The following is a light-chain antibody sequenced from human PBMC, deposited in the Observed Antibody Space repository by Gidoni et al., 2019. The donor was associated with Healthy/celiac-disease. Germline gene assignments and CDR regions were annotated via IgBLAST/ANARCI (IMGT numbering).Light chain of an antibody. V-gene: IGKV1-39*01. CDR2: AAS. CDR3: QQSYSTPQ. Sequence: DIQMTQSPSSLSASVGDRVTITCRASQSISSYLNWYQQKPGKAPKLLIYAASSLQSEVPSRFSGSGSGTDFTLTISSLQPEDFATYYCQQSYSTPQFXQXTKVEIK. J-gene: IGKJ1*01. CDR1: QSISSY.